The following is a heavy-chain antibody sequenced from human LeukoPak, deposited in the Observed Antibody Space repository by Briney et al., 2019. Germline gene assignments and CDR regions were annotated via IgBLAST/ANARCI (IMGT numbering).Heavy chain of an antibody. J-gene: IGHJ4*02. CDR1: GFTFSSYA. D-gene: IGHD3-3*01. CDR2: ISGSGGST. V-gene: IGHV3-23*01. CDR3: AKDRPLTYYDFWSRYWFDY. Sequence: PGGSLRLSCAASGFTFSSYAMSWVRQAPGKGLEWVSAISGSGGSTYYADSVKGRFTISRDNSKNTLYLQMNSLRAEDTAVYYCAKDRPLTYYDFWSRYWFDYWGQGTLVTVSS.